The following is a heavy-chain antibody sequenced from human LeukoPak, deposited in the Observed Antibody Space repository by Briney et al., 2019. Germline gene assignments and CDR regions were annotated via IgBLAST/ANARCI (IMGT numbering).Heavy chain of an antibody. CDR1: GYTFTGYY. V-gene: IGHV1-2*02. Sequence: ASVKVSCKASGYTFTGYYMHWVRQAPGQGLAWMGWINPNSGGTNYAQKFQGRVTMTRDTSISTAYMELSRLRSDDTAVYYCARERRYCSCTSCYTREDYYYGMDVWGQGTTVTVSS. CDR2: INPNSGGT. CDR3: ARERRYCSCTSCYTREDYYYGMDV. D-gene: IGHD2-2*02. J-gene: IGHJ6*02.